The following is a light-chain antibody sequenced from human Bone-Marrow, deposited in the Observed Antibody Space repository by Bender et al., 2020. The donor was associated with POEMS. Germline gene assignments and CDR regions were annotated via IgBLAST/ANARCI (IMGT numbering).Light chain of an antibody. Sequence: QSVLTQPPSASGTPGQSVIISCSGTSSNFGNNAANWYQHVPGTAPKLLIYSNNQRPSGVPDRFSASTSGTSASLAISGLHSDDEADYYCSSWDDSRNGCVCGGGTKLTVL. V-gene: IGLV1-44*01. CDR1: SSNFGNNA. CDR2: SNN. CDR3: SSWDDSRNGCV. J-gene: IGLJ3*02.